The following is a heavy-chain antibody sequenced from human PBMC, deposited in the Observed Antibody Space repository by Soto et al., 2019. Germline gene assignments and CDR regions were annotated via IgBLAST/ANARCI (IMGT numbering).Heavy chain of an antibody. Sequence: PGGSLRLSCAASGFNFNNYGMHWVRQAPGKGLEWLTLISYDGSNEYYADSVKGRFSISRDKSKNTLYLQMNSLRAEDTAVYYCAKELGVMSYLDYWGQGISVTVS. CDR3: AKELGVMSYLDY. V-gene: IGHV3-30*18. J-gene: IGHJ4*02. CDR1: GFNFNNYG. CDR2: ISYDGSNE. D-gene: IGHD3-16*01.